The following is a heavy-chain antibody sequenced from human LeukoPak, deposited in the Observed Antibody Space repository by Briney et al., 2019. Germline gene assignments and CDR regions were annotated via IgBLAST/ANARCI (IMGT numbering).Heavy chain of an antibody. Sequence: SETLSLTCTVSGGSISSSSYYWGWIRQPPGKGLEWIGSIYYSGSTYYNPSLKSRVTISVDTSKNQFSLKLSSVPAADTAVYYCASFYYYGSGSYSLYNWFDPWGQGTLVTVSS. V-gene: IGHV4-39*01. CDR3: ASFYYYGSGSYSLYNWFDP. D-gene: IGHD3-10*01. CDR1: GGSISSSSYY. J-gene: IGHJ5*02. CDR2: IYYSGST.